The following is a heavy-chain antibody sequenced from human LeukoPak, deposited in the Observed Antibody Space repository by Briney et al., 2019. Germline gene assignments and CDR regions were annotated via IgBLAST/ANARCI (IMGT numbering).Heavy chain of an antibody. CDR3: ARDCGGDDDF. CDR1: GFTFSSYW. Sequence: GGSLRLSCAAAGFTFSSYWMTWVRQAQGKGLEWVANINQNGSMKYYVDSVKGRFTISRDNAKDSLYLLMNSLRAEDTAVYYCARDCGGDDDFWGQGALVTVSS. CDR2: INQNGSMK. D-gene: IGHD2-21*01. J-gene: IGHJ4*02. V-gene: IGHV3-7*01.